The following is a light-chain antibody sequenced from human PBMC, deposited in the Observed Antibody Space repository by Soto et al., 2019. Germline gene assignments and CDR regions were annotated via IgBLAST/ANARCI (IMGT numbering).Light chain of an antibody. CDR3: QQYVIYPLT. V-gene: IGKV1-5*03. Sequence: DIQMTQSPSTLSAFVGDRVTITCRASQSVDKWLAWYQQKPGKAPKILIYKASTLESGVPSRFSGSGSGTEFTLTISSLQPDDLATYYCQQYVIYPLTFGGGTKVEIK. CDR1: QSVDKW. CDR2: KAS. J-gene: IGKJ4*01.